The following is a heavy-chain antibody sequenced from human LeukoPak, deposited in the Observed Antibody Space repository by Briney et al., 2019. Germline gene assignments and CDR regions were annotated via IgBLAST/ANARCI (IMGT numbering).Heavy chain of an antibody. CDR1: GGSFSDYY. V-gene: IGHV4-34*01. CDR2: INHGGST. CDR3: ASRRVRGAGLSWSGLGAPYCQYCLDI. J-gene: IGHJ6*02. Sequence: SETLSLTCAVYGGSFSDYYWTWIRQPPGKGLEWLGEINHGGSTNYNPSLKSRVTISVDTSKNEFSLKLNGVNAPSTAVYYCASRRVRGAGLSWSGLGAPYCQYCLDIWGRGNTATVS. D-gene: IGHD3-10*01.